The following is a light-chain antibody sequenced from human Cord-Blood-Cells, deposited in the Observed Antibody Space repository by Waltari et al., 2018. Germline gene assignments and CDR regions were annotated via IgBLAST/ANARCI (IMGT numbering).Light chain of an antibody. V-gene: IGKV3-11*01. Sequence: VLPQSPASLSLSPVERATLSCRASESVSSYLAWYQQKPRQAPRLLIYDASNRATGIPARFSGSGSGTYFTLTSSSLEPEDFAVYYWQQRSNWLTFGGGTKVEIK. CDR1: ESVSSY. CDR3: QQRSNWLT. J-gene: IGKJ4*01. CDR2: DAS.